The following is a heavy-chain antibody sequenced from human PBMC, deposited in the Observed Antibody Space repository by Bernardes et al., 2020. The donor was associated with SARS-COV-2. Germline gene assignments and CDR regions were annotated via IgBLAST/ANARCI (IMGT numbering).Heavy chain of an antibody. D-gene: IGHD2-2*01. Sequence: SETLSLTCTVSGGSISSGDYYWSWIRQPQGKGLEWIGYIYYSGSTYSNPSLKSRVTISVDTSKNQFSLKLSPVTAADTAVYYCARSTVVVPAATYYYYYYGMDVWGQGTTVTVSS. V-gene: IGHV4-30-4*01. CDR3: ARSTVVVPAATYYYYYYGMDV. J-gene: IGHJ6*02. CDR2: IYYSGST. CDR1: GGSISSGDYY.